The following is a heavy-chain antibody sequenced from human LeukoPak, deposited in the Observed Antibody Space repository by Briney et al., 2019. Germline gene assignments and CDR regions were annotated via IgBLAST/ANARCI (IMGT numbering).Heavy chain of an antibody. CDR2: IVVGSGNT. CDR1: GFTFTSSA. J-gene: IGHJ4*02. D-gene: IGHD3-22*01. CDR3: AAWYDSSGYPDY. V-gene: IGHV1-58*01. Sequence: GTSVKVSCKASGFTFTSSAVQWVRQARGQRLEWIGWIVVGSGNTNYAQKFQERVTITRDMSTSTAYMELSSLRSEDTAVYYCAAWYDSSGYPDYWGQGTLVTASS.